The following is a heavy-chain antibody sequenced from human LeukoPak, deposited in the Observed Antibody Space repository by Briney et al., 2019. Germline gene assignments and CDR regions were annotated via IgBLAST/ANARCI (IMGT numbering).Heavy chain of an antibody. D-gene: IGHD3-16*01. V-gene: IGHV3-30*03. CDR2: ISYDGSNK. CDR1: GFTFSSYG. Sequence: GGSLRLSCAASGFTFSSYGMHWVRQAPGKGLEWVAVISYDGSNKYYADSVKGRFTISRDNAKNSLYLQMNSLRAEDTAVYYCARDGDYYYMDVWGKGTTVTVSS. J-gene: IGHJ6*03. CDR3: ARDGDYYYMDV.